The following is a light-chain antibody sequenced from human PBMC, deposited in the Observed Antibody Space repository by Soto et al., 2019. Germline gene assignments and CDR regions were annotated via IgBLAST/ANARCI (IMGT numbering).Light chain of an antibody. CDR3: QFDGGSDLFT. CDR2: GAS. V-gene: IGKV3-20*01. Sequence: LTQLPGTLSFSPGETATLSCRASHGITTNYLAWYQHKIGRPPRLLIAGASSRAAGVPDRFSGSGSGTDFTLTISRLEPADSATYYYQFDGGSDLFTFGPGNKLEL. CDR1: HGITTNY. J-gene: IGKJ2*01.